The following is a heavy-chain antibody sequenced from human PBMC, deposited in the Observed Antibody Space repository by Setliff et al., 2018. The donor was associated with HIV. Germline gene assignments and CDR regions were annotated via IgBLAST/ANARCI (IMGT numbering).Heavy chain of an antibody. CDR2: IIPIFNTA. V-gene: IGHV1-69*13. Sequence: GASVKVSCKASGGTFSLYAINWVRQAPGQGLEWMGGIIPIFNTANYAQKFQGRVTITADGSTSTAYMELSSLRSEDTAVYFCARARGTKDFDYWGQGTLVTVSS. CDR3: ARARGTKDFDY. D-gene: IGHD1-7*01. CDR1: GGTFSLYA. J-gene: IGHJ4*02.